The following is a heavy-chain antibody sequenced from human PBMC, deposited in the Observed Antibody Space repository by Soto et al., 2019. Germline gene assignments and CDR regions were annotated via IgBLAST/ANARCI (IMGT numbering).Heavy chain of an antibody. CDR1: GVSMSNYY. J-gene: IGHJ4*02. Sequence: SETLSLTCTVSGVSMSNYYGSWIRQPPGKGLEHIGYVYYSGSTNYNPSLKSRVTISVDTSKNQFSLKLSSVTAADTAIYYCARSGHTFGGVIWGQGILVTVSS. V-gene: IGHV4-59*01. D-gene: IGHD3-16*01. CDR2: VYYSGST. CDR3: ARSGHTFGGVI.